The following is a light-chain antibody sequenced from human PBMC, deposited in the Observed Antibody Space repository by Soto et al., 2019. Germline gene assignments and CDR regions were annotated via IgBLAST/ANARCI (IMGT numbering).Light chain of an antibody. Sequence: EIVLTQSPGTLSLSPGERATLSCRASQSVSSSYLAWYQQKPGQAPRLLIYGASSRATGIPDKFSGSGSGTDFTLTISRLDHEDFAVYYCQQYGSSPPRYTFGQGTKLEIK. CDR3: QQYGSSPPRYT. CDR1: QSVSSSY. V-gene: IGKV3-20*01. CDR2: GAS. J-gene: IGKJ2*01.